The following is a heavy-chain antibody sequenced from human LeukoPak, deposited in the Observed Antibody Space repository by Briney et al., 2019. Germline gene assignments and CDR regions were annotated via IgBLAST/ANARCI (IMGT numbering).Heavy chain of an antibody. Sequence: GSLRLSCAASGFTFSSYGMHWVRQAPGKGLEWVAVIWYDGSNKYYADSVKGRFTISRDNSKNTLYLQMNSLRAEDTAVYYCARDRSYYDSSGYYYFDYWGQGTLVTVSS. J-gene: IGHJ4*02. CDR3: ARDRSYYDSSGYYYFDY. CDR2: IWYDGSNK. D-gene: IGHD3-22*01. V-gene: IGHV3-33*01. CDR1: GFTFSSYG.